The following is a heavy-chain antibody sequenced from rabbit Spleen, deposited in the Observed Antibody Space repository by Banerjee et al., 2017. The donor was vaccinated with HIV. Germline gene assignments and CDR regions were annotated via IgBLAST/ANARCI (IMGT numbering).Heavy chain of an antibody. J-gene: IGHJ4*01. D-gene: IGHD8-1*01. CDR3: ARDGSSYYTFEL. V-gene: IGHV1S45*01. CDR2: IYAGSRRTT. Sequence: QEQLVESGGGLVQPEGSLTLTCTASGFSLGSTYWISWVRQAPGKGLEWIACIYAGSRRTTSYASWAKGRFTISKTSSTTVTLQMTSLTAADTATYFCARDGSSYYTFELWGPGTLVTVS. CDR1: GFSLGSTYW.